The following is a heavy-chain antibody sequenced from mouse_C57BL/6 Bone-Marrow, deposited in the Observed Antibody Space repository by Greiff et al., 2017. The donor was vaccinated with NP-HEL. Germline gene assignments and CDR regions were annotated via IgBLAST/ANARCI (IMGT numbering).Heavy chain of an antibody. V-gene: IGHV1-80*01. CDR1: GYAFSSYW. D-gene: IGHD1-1*02. CDR3: AGWGSIYWYFDV. J-gene: IGHJ1*03. CDR2: IYPGDGDT. Sequence: VQLQQSGAELVKPGASVKISCKASGYAFSSYWMNWVKQRPGKGLEWIGQIYPGDGDTNYNGKFKGKATLTADKSSSTAYMQLSSLTSEDSAVYFCAGWGSIYWYFDVWGTGTTVTVSS.